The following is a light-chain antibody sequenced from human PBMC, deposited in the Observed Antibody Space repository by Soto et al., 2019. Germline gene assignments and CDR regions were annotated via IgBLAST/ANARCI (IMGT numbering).Light chain of an antibody. CDR2: GAS. CDR3: QQYHDWPGT. V-gene: IGKV3-15*01. CDR1: PSVSSK. J-gene: IGKJ1*01. Sequence: DIVLTQSPGTLSVSPGERATLSCRASPSVSSKLAWYQQNPGQAPRLLFYGASTGATGIPARFSGSGSETEFPLSNSSLQSEDFAVYYCQQYHDWPGTFGQGTKVEIK.